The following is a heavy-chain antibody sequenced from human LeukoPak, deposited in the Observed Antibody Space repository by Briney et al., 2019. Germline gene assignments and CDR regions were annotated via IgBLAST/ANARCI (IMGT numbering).Heavy chain of an antibody. V-gene: IGHV4-59*12. D-gene: IGHD6-13*01. CDR1: GGSISNYY. Sequence: PSETLSLTCTVSGGSISNYYWNWIRQPPGKGLEWIGFIYSSGTTNYNPSLKSRLSFSIDTSKNQFSLKLTSMTAADTAVYYCARADYSSTWSHDYYYMDVWGKGTTVTVSS. J-gene: IGHJ6*03. CDR3: ARADYSSTWSHDYYYMDV. CDR2: IYSSGTT.